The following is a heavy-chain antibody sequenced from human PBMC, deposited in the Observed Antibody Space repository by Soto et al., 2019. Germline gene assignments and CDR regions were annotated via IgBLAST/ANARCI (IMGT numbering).Heavy chain of an antibody. Sequence: QVQLVQSGAEVKKPGASVKVSCKASGYTFTGYYMHWVRQAPGQGLEWMGWINPNSGGTNYAQKFQGWVTMTRDTSISTAYMELSRLRSDDTAVYYCARDRTGYSSGWYGAGIYSYGMDVWGQGTTVTVSS. CDR2: INPNSGGT. D-gene: IGHD6-19*01. CDR3: ARDRTGYSSGWYGAGIYSYGMDV. CDR1: GYTFTGYY. V-gene: IGHV1-2*04. J-gene: IGHJ6*02.